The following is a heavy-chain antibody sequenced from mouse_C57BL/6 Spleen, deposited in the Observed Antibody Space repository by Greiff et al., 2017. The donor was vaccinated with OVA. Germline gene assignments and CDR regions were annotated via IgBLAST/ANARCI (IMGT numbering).Heavy chain of an antibody. CDR3: ARNYDYDGPYAMDY. CDR1: GYTFTDYN. D-gene: IGHD2-4*01. V-gene: IGHV1-18*01. CDR2: INPNNGGT. Sequence: EVQLQQSRPELVKPGASVKIPCKASGYTFTDYNMDWVKQSHGKSLEWIGDINPNNGGTIYNQKFKGKATLTVDKSSSTAYMELRSLTSEDTAVYYCARNYDYDGPYAMDYWGQGTSVTVSS. J-gene: IGHJ4*01.